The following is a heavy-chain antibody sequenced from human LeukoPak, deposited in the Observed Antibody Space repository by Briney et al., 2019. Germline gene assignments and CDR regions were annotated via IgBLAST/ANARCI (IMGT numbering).Heavy chain of an antibody. V-gene: IGHV4-34*01. D-gene: IGHD7-27*01. Sequence: SETLSLTCAVYGGSFSGYYWSWIRQPPGKGLEWIGEINHSGSTNYNPSLKSRVTISVDTSKNQFSLKLSSVTAADTAVYYCARDGTGVSYWGQGTLVTVSS. CDR1: GGSFSGYY. CDR3: ARDGTGVSY. J-gene: IGHJ4*02. CDR2: INHSGST.